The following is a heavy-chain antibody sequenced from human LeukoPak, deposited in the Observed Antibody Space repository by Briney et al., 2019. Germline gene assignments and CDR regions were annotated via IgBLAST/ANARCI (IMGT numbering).Heavy chain of an antibody. CDR3: ASHTQRRNELFAGSY. CDR2: IIRIFGTA. CDR1: GYTFTDYY. V-gene: IGHV1-69*13. J-gene: IGHJ4*02. D-gene: IGHD1-26*01. Sequence: SVKISCKVSGYTFTDYYMHWVQQAPGQGLEWMGGIIRIFGTAMYAQKFQGRVTITADESTSTAYMELSSLRSDDTAVYYCASHTQRRNELFAGSYWGQGTLVSVSS.